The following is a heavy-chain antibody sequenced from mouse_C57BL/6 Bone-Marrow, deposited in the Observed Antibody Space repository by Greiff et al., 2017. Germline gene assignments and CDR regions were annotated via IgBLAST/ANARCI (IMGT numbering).Heavy chain of an antibody. CDR2: IYPSDSYT. V-gene: IGHV1-74*01. CDR3: AIPLYYYGSSYGY. D-gene: IGHD1-1*01. J-gene: IGHJ2*01. Sequence: QVQLQQPGAELVKPGASVKVSCKASGYTFTSYWMHWVKQRPGQGLEWIGKIYPSDSYTNYNQKFKGKATLTVDKSSSTAYMQLSSLTSEDSAVYDGAIPLYYYGSSYGYWGQGTTLTVAS. CDR1: GYTFTSYW.